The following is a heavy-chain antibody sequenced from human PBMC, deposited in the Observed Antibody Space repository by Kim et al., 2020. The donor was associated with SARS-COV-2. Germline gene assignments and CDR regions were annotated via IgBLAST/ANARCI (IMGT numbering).Heavy chain of an antibody. CDR2: INPHSGDT. CDR3: ARDKTGDPKPLFDY. J-gene: IGHJ4*02. Sequence: ASVKVSCKASGYTFTGYYLHWVRQAPGQGLEWMGWINPHSGDTNYAQKFQGRVTMTRDTSINTAYMDLSRLRSDDTALYYCARDKTGDPKPLFDYWGQGTLVTVSS. CDR1: GYTFTGYY. V-gene: IGHV1-2*02. D-gene: IGHD7-27*01.